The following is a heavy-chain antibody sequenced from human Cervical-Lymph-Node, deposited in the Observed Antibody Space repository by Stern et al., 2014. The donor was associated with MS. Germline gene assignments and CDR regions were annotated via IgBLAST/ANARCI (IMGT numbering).Heavy chain of an antibody. CDR1: GFTFSTYW. Sequence: EVQLVESGGGLVQPGGSLRLSCAASGFTFSTYWMHWVRQAPGKGLVWVSRINEAEKITNFAGSFKSRIANSRANAKNTLYLQMTGLRAEYTAVYYCARDLAGRDDFWGQGTLVTVS. CDR2: INEAEKIT. V-gene: IGHV3-74*01. CDR3: ARDLAGRDDF. J-gene: IGHJ4*02.